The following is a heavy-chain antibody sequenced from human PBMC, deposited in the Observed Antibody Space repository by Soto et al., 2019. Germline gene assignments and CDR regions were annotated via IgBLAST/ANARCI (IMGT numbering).Heavy chain of an antibody. Sequence: ASVKVSCKASGYTFTSYGISWVRQAPGRGLEWMGWISAYNGNTNYAQKLQGRVTMTTDTSTSTAYMELRSLRSDDTAVYYCARNDFWSGYYNWFDPWGQGTLVTVSS. CDR3: ARNDFWSGYYNWFDP. CDR2: ISAYNGNT. V-gene: IGHV1-18*01. CDR1: GYTFTSYG. J-gene: IGHJ5*02. D-gene: IGHD3-3*01.